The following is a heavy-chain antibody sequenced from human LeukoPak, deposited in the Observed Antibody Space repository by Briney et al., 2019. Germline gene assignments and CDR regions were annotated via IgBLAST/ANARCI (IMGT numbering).Heavy chain of an antibody. V-gene: IGHV3-7*03. J-gene: IGHJ6*02. D-gene: IGHD3-16*01. CDR1: KFAFSSYA. CDR2: INHNGNVN. CDR3: ARGGGLDV. Sequence: GGSLRLPCAATKFAFSSYAMSWVRQAPGKGLEWVASINHNGNVNYYVDSVKGRFTISRDNAKNSLYLQMSNLRAEDTAVYFCARGGGLDVWGQGATVTVSS.